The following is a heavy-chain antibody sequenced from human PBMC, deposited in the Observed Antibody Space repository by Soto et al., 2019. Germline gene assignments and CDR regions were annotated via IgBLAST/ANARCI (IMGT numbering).Heavy chain of an antibody. Sequence: ASVNVSCKASGYTFTSYAMRWVRQAPGQRLEWMGWINAGNGNTKYSQKFQGRVTITRDTSASTAYMELSSLRSEDTAVYYCARVSYSGYDFDAFDIWGQGTTVTVSS. V-gene: IGHV1-3*01. CDR1: GYTFTSYA. CDR2: INAGNGNT. CDR3: ARVSYSGYDFDAFDI. D-gene: IGHD5-12*01. J-gene: IGHJ3*02.